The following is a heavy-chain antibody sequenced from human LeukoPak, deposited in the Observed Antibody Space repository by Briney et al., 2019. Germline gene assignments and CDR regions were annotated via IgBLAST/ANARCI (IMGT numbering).Heavy chain of an antibody. D-gene: IGHD6-13*01. CDR1: GFTFDDYA. V-gene: IGHV3-9*01. J-gene: IGHJ4*02. Sequence: GGSLRLSCAASGFTFDDYAMHWVRQAPGKGLEWVSGVSWNNNNIGYADSVKGRFTISRDNSKNTLYLQMNSLRAEDTAVYYCASQQLVHFDYWGQGTLVTVSS. CDR3: ASQQLVHFDY. CDR2: VSWNNNNI.